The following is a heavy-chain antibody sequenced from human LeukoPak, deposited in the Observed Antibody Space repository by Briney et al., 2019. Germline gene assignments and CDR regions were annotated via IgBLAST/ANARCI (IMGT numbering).Heavy chain of an antibody. J-gene: IGHJ4*02. Sequence: GESLKISCKGSGYTFTSYWIGWVRQMPGKGLEWMGIIYPGDSDTRYSPSFQGQVTISVDTSINTAYLQWSSLKASDTAMYYCARRVCGSAYYTFEYWGQGTLVTVSS. CDR3: ARRVCGSAYYTFEY. CDR1: GYTFTSYW. CDR2: IYPGDSDT. V-gene: IGHV5-51*01. D-gene: IGHD3-3*01.